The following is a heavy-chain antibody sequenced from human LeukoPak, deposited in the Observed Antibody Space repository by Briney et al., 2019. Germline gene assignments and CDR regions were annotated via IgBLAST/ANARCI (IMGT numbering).Heavy chain of an antibody. Sequence: GGSLKLSCQGSGYSFTSYWIGWVRQMPGKGLEWVGIIYPGDSDTRYSPSFQGQVTISADKSISPAYLQWSSLQASGTAMYYRARQPDYGMDVWGQGTTVTVSS. J-gene: IGHJ6*02. CDR1: GYSFTSYW. CDR3: ARQPDYGMDV. CDR2: IYPGDSDT. V-gene: IGHV5-51*01.